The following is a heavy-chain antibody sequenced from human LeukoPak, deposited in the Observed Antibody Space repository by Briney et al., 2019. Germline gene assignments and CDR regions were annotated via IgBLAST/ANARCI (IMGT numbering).Heavy chain of an antibody. J-gene: IGHJ4*02. Sequence: GASVKVSCKASGYTFTSYGINWVRQAPGQGLEWMGWISAYNGNTNYAQKLQGRVTMTTDTSTSTAYMELKSLRSDDTAVYYCARPQEEDGYNYNWAFDYWGQGTLVTVSS. CDR1: GYTFTSYG. D-gene: IGHD5-24*01. V-gene: IGHV1-18*01. CDR3: ARPQEEDGYNYNWAFDY. CDR2: ISAYNGNT.